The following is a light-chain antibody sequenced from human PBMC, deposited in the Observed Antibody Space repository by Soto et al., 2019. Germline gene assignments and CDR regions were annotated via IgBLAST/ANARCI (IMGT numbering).Light chain of an antibody. CDR3: SSYTSRSSHYV. V-gene: IGLV2-14*01. CDR2: EVS. Sequence: QSALTQPASVSGSPGQSITISCTGTNSDVGDYNYVSWYQQHPGRVPKLMIYEVSNRPSGVSNRFFGSKSGNAASLTISGLQAEDEADYYCSSYTSRSSHYVFGTGTKSPS. J-gene: IGLJ1*01. CDR1: NSDVGDYNY.